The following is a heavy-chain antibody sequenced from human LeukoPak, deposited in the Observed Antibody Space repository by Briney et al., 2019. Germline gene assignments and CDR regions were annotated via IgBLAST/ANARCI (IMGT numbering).Heavy chain of an antibody. CDR3: ARVSVGYGSGSYFTLDY. V-gene: IGHV1-69*05. D-gene: IGHD3-10*01. Sequence: ASVKVSCKASGGTFSSYAISWVRQAPGQELEWMGGIIPIFGTANYAQKFQGRVTITTDESTSTAYMELSSLRSEDTAVYYCARVSVGYGSGSYFTLDYWGQGTLVTVSS. J-gene: IGHJ4*02. CDR1: GGTFSSYA. CDR2: IIPIFGTA.